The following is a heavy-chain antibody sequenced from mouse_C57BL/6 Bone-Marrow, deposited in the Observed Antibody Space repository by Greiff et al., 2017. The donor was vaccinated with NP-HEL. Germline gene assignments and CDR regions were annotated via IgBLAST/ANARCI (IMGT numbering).Heavy chain of an antibody. CDR2: FDPEIGGT. J-gene: IGHJ2*01. CDR1: GYTFTDYE. D-gene: IGHD1-1*01. Sequence: QVQLQQSGAELVRPGASVTLSCKASGYTFTDYEMHWVKQTPVHGLEWIGAFDPEIGGTAYNQKFKGKAILTADKSSSTAYMELRSLTSEDSAVYYDTTFISFHYFDDWGKSTTLTVSS. V-gene: IGHV1-15*01. CDR3: TTFISFHYFDD.